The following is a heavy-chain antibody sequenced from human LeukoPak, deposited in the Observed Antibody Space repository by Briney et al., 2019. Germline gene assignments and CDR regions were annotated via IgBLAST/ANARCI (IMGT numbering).Heavy chain of an antibody. CDR1: EFTFSTYA. Sequence: GGSLRLSCAASEFTFSTYAMNWVRQAPGKGLEWVSSFSGSGGDTYYADSVKGRFTISRDNSKNTLYLQMNSLRAEDTAVYYCAREKGGDYSYYFDYWGQGTLVTVSS. CDR3: AREKGGDYSYYFDY. CDR2: FSGSGGDT. J-gene: IGHJ4*02. V-gene: IGHV3-23*01. D-gene: IGHD4-17*01.